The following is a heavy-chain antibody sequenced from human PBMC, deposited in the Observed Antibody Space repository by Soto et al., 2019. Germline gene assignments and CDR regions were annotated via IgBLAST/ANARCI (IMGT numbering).Heavy chain of an antibody. J-gene: IGHJ5*02. D-gene: IGHD2-2*01. CDR1: GGSISSSSYY. Sequence: SETLSLTCTVSGGSISSSSYYWGWIRQPPGKGLEWIGSIYYSGSTYYNPSLKSRVSMSVDRSKNQFSLRLNSVTAADTAVYYCARGYHCDATTCYAQPRFGPWGQGALVTVSS. V-gene: IGHV4-39*07. CDR3: ARGYHCDATTCYAQPRFGP. CDR2: IYYSGST.